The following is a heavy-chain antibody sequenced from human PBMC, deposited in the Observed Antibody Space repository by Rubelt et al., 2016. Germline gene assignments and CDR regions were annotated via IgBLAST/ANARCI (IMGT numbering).Heavy chain of an antibody. V-gene: IGHV1-2*02. CDR2: PNSGGT. CDR3: ARDWYHWNLGWFDP. J-gene: IGHJ5*02. D-gene: IGHD1-7*01. Sequence: PNSGGTNYAQKFQGRVTMTRDTSISTAYMELSRLRSDDTAVYHCARDWYHWNLGWFDPWGQGTLVTVSS.